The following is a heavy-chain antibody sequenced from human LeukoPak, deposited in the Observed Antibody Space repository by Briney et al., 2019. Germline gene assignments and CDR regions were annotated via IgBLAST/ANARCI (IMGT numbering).Heavy chain of an antibody. CDR1: GFSFSTYG. Sequence: GGSLRLSCAASGFSFSTYGMHWVRQAPGKGLEWVAFIRFDGSNKYYVESVKGRFTISRDNSKNTLYLQMNSLTDEDTAVYYCSGRSGEWPFYFDLWGQGTLVTVSS. J-gene: IGHJ4*02. CDR2: IRFDGSNK. V-gene: IGHV3-30*02. CDR3: SGRSGEWPFYFDL. D-gene: IGHD3-16*01.